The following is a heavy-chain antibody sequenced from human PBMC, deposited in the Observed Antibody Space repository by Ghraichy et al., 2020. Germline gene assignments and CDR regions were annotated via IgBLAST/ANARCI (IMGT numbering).Heavy chain of an antibody. Sequence: SQTLSLTCAVYGGSFSGYYWSWIRQSPGKGLEWIGEIDHRGGTEYKSSLKSRVTISVDRSKNQLSLKLNSVTAADTAVYYCARAPYSWNYAFDPWGQGTLVTVSS. D-gene: IGHD1-7*01. V-gene: IGHV4-34*01. CDR2: IDHRGGT. CDR3: ARAPYSWNYAFDP. J-gene: IGHJ5*02. CDR1: GGSFSGYY.